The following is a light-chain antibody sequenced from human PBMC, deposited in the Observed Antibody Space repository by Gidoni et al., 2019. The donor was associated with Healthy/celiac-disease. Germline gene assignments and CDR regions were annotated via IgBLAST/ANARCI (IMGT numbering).Light chain of an antibody. V-gene: IGKV1-39*01. J-gene: IGKJ2*01. Sequence: DIQMTQSPSSLSASVVDRVTITCRASQSISSYLNWYQQKPGNAPKLLIYAASSLQSGVPSRFSGSGSGKDLNRTSSSLQPEDVETYYCQQSYSTPRYTFGQGTKLEIK. CDR1: QSISSY. CDR3: QQSYSTPRYT. CDR2: AAS.